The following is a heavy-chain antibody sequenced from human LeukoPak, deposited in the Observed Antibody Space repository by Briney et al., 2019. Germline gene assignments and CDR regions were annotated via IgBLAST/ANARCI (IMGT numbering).Heavy chain of an antibody. CDR2: ISAYNGNT. Sequence: ASVKVSCKASGYTFTSYGISWVRQAPGQGLEWMGWISAYNGNTNYAQKLQGRVTMTTDTSTSTAYMELRSLRSDDTAVYYCARDLFKIVWFGELSGGYAFDIWGQGTMVTVSS. V-gene: IGHV1-18*01. D-gene: IGHD3-10*01. CDR1: GYTFTSYG. J-gene: IGHJ3*02. CDR3: ARDLFKIVWFGELSGGYAFDI.